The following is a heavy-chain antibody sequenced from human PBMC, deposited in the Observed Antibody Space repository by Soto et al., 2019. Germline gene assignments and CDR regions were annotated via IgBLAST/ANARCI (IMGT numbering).Heavy chain of an antibody. CDR1: GDSTGNFY. CDR2: LSASGRT. D-gene: IGHD2-8*01. V-gene: IGHV4-4*07. Sequence: SETLSLTCAISGDSTGNFYWSWIRQPAGKGLESLGRLSASGRTNYSPSLQSRVTMSLDRSKNRFSLRLTSVSAADTAVYFCARGMGRYFDIWGRGTLVTVSS. CDR3: ARGMGRYFDI. J-gene: IGHJ2*01.